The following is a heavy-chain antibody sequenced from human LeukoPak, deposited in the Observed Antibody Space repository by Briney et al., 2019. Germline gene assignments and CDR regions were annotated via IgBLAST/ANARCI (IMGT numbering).Heavy chain of an antibody. CDR3: ARVPAGYDYGEAGIDY. CDR1: GGSISSGGYY. D-gene: IGHD5-12*01. J-gene: IGHJ4*02. V-gene: IGHV4-31*03. CDR2: IYYSGST. Sequence: PSETLSLTCTVSGGSISSGGYYWSWIRQHPGKGLERIGYIYYSGSTYYNPSLKSRVTISVDTSKNQFSLKLSSVTAADTAVYYCARVPAGYDYGEAGIDYWGQGTLVTVSS.